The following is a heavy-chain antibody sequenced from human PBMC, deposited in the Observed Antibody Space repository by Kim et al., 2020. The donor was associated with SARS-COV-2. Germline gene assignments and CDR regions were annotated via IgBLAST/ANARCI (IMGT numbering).Heavy chain of an antibody. Sequence: SETLSLTCAVYGGSFSGYYWSWIRQPPGKGLEWIGEINHSGSTNYNPSLKSRVTISVDTSKNQFSLKLSSVTAADTAVYYCARGYYDSSGYYDAFDIWG. CDR1: GGSFSGYY. V-gene: IGHV4-34*01. CDR3: ARGYYDSSGYYDAFDI. D-gene: IGHD3-22*01. CDR2: INHSGST. J-gene: IGHJ3*02.